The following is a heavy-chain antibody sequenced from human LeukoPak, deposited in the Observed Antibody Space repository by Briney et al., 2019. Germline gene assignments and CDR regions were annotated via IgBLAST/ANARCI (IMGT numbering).Heavy chain of an antibody. D-gene: IGHD3-10*01. CDR3: ARGSLWFGDFGLDY. V-gene: IGHV3-30*04. CDR2: ISYDESDT. Sequence: GSLRLSCAASGFTFNTYAMHWVRQAPGKGLGWVAVISYDESDTYYTGSVKGRFTISRDSSKNTLYLQMNSLRAEDTAVYYCARGSLWFGDFGLDYWGQGTLVTVSS. CDR1: GFTFNTYA. J-gene: IGHJ4*02.